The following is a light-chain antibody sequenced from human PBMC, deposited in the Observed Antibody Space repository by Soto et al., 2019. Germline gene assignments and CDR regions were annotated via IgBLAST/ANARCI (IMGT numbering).Light chain of an antibody. CDR2: GAS. Sequence: EMLMTQSPATLSVSPGERATLSGRASQSVRSSLAWYQQKPGQPPRLLIYGASTRATGVPARFSGSGSGTEFTLTISSLQSEDFEVYYCQQYDNWWTFGQGTKVDIK. CDR3: QQYDNWWT. V-gene: IGKV3-15*01. CDR1: QSVRSS. J-gene: IGKJ1*01.